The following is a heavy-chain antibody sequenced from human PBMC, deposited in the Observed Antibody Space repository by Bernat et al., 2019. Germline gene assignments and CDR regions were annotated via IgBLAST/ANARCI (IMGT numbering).Heavy chain of an antibody. D-gene: IGHD4-17*01. CDR3: ARDGPSTYGDDAFDI. CDR1: GITFSGYW. CDR2: INSDGSST. J-gene: IGHJ3*02. V-gene: IGHV3-74*01. Sequence: EVELVESGGGLVQPGGSLRLSCAASGITFSGYWVNWVRQAPGKGLVWVSRINSDGSSTTYADSVKGRFTMSRDNAKNTLYLQMNSLRAEDTAVYYCARDGPSTYGDDAFDIWGQGTMVTVSS.